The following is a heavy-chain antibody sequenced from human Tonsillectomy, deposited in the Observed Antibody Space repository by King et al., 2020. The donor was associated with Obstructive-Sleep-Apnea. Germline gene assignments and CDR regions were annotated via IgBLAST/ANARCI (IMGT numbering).Heavy chain of an antibody. D-gene: IGHD2-21*02. V-gene: IGHV4-39*01. CDR3: ARRSDLSWYFDL. CDR1: AASISSSGDY. CDR2: IHYSGST. Sequence: QLQESGPGLVKPSETLSLSCTVSAASISSSGDYWGWIRQPPGKGLEYIGGIHYSGSTDYIPSLKSRITISADTSKKQFSLKLTSVTAADTAVYYCARRSDLSWYFDLWGRGTLVTVSS. J-gene: IGHJ2*01.